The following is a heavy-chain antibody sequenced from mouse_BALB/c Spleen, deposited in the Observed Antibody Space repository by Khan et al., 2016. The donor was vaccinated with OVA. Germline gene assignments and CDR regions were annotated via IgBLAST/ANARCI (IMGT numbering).Heavy chain of an antibody. CDR2: IYPGNSDT. CDR1: GYTFTSYW. CDR3: TRNGFGNYESWDY. D-gene: IGHD2-1*01. J-gene: IGHJ2*01. Sequence: VQLQQSGTVLAGPGASVKMSCKASGYTFTSYWMHWVKQRPGQGLEWIGAIYPGNSDTNYNQKFKGKAKLTAVTFTRTAYLALNSLTNADSAVYYCTRNGFGNYESWDYWGQGTTLTVSS. V-gene: IGHV1-5*01.